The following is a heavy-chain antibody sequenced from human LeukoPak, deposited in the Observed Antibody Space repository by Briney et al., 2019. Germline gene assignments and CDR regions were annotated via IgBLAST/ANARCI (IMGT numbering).Heavy chain of an antibody. Sequence: PSETLSLTCAVYGGSFSGYYWSWIRQPPGKGLEWIGEINHSGSTNYNPSLKSRVTISVDTSKNQFSLKLSSVTAADTAVYYCARQHYYGSGSYYSYYYYYMDVWGKGTTVTISS. V-gene: IGHV4-34*01. CDR2: INHSGST. CDR1: GGSFSGYY. CDR3: ARQHYYGSGSYYSYYYYYMDV. D-gene: IGHD3-10*01. J-gene: IGHJ6*03.